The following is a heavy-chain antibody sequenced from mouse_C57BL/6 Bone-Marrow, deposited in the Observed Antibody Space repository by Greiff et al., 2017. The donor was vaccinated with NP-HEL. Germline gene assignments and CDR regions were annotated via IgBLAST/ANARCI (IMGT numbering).Heavy chain of an antibody. CDR1: GYTFTSHW. CDR2: LFPGSGST. D-gene: IGHD2-1*01. CDR3: ARDRNYPDYYAMDY. V-gene: IGHV1-56*01. J-gene: IGHJ4*01. Sequence: VQLQQSGPELVRPGASVKISCKAPGYTFTSHWMQWVRQRPGQGLEWIGELFPGSGSTSYNEKFKGKATLTVDTSSSTAYMQLSSLTSEDSAVYFCARDRNYPDYYAMDYWGQGTSVTVSS.